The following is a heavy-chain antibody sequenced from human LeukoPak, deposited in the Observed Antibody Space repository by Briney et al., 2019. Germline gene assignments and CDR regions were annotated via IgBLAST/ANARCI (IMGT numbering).Heavy chain of an antibody. CDR1: GFTFSSYD. CDR2: IWYDGNNK. Sequence: GRSLRLSCAASGFTFSSYDMHWVRQAPGKGLEWVAVIWYDGNNKYYADSVKGRFTISRDNSKNTLYLQMNSLRAEDTAVYYCAKIMVAYAGVDYWGQGTLVTVST. CDR3: AKIMVAYAGVDY. D-gene: IGHD3-10*01. V-gene: IGHV3-33*06. J-gene: IGHJ4*02.